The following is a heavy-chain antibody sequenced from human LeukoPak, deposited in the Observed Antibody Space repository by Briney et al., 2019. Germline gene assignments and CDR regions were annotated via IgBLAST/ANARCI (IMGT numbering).Heavy chain of an antibody. CDR2: IYYSGST. J-gene: IGHJ4*02. D-gene: IGHD3-22*01. CDR3: ARVKGGFDYYDSSGYSYYFDY. Sequence: SSETLSLTCTVSGGSISSGGYYWSWIRQHPGKGLEWIGYIYYSGSTYYNPSPKSRVTISVDTSKNQFSLKLNSVTAADTAVYYCARVKGGFDYYDSSGYSYYFDYWGQGTLVTVSS. V-gene: IGHV4-31*03. CDR1: GGSISSGGYY.